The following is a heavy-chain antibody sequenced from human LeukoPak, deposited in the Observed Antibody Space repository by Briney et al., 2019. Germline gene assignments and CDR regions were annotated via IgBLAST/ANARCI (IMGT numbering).Heavy chain of an antibody. J-gene: IGHJ4*02. CDR3: ARVTGYMIEDYFDY. CDR1: GGSISSSSYY. CDR2: IYYSGST. Sequence: KASETLSLTCTVSGGSISSSSYYWGWIRQPPGKGLGWIGSIYYSGSTYYNPSLKSRVTISVDTSKNQFSLKLSSVTAADTAVYYCARVTGYMIEDYFDYWGQGTLVTVSS. V-gene: IGHV4-39*07. D-gene: IGHD3-22*01.